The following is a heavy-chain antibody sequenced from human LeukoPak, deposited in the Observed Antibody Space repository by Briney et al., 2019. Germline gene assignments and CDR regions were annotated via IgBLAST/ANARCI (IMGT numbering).Heavy chain of an antibody. CDR1: GFTFSNYW. D-gene: IGHD4-17*01. CDR2: INRDGSER. CDR3: TTDPVATVTTLVVY. Sequence: GGSLRLSCAASGFTFSNYWMTWVRQAPGKGLEWVANINRDGSERYYVDSVKGRFTISRDDAKSSLYLQMNSLRAEDTAVYYCTTDPVATVTTLVVYWGQGTLVTVSS. J-gene: IGHJ4*02. V-gene: IGHV3-7*03.